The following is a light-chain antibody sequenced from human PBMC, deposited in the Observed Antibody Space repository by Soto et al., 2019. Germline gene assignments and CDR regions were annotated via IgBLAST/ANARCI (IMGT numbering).Light chain of an antibody. J-gene: IGLJ2*01. Sequence: QSALTQPASVSGSPGQSITISCTGTSRDIGGYNYVSWYQQHPGEAPKLMIYEVGNRPSGVSDRFSGSKSGNTASLTISGLQAEDEADYYCSSYTRTSTLIFGGGTKLTVL. CDR1: SRDIGGYNY. CDR3: SSYTRTSTLI. V-gene: IGLV2-14*01. CDR2: EVG.